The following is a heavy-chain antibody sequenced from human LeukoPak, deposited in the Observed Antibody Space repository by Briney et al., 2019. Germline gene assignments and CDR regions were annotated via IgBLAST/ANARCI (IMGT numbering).Heavy chain of an antibody. CDR3: ARQSHTRGWTFAY. D-gene: IGHD6-19*01. V-gene: IGHV4-39*01. CDR2: IYYSGST. CDR1: GGSISSSTYY. J-gene: IGHJ4*02. Sequence: PSETLSLTCTVSGGSISSSTYYWGWVRQPPGKGLEWIGNIYYSGSTYYNPSLKSRVTISMDTSRNQFSLKLTSVTAADTAIYYCARQSHTRGWTFAYWGQGTLVTVSP.